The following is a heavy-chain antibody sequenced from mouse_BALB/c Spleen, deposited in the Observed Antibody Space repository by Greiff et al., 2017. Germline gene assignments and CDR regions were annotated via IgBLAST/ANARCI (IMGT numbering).Heavy chain of an antibody. D-gene: IGHD1-1*01. J-gene: IGHJ1*01. V-gene: IGHV10-1*02. Sequence: EVKVVESGGGLVQPKGSLKLSCAASGFTFNTYAMNWVRQAPGKGLEWVARIRSKSNNYATYYADSVKDRFTISRDDSQSMLYLQMNNLKTEDTAMYYCVRHRNYGSWWYFDVWGAGTTVTVSS. CDR3: VRHRNYGSWWYFDV. CDR1: GFTFNTYA. CDR2: IRSKSNNYAT.